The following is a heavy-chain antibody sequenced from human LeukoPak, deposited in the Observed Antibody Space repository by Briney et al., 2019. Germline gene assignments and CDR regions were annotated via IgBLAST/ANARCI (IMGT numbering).Heavy chain of an antibody. CDR3: AGGRTYSSSTLEDY. CDR2: IYSGGST. D-gene: IGHD6-13*01. Sequence: PGGSLRLSCAASGFTVSSNYMSWVRQAPGKGLEWVSVIYSGGSTYNADSVKGRFTISRDNSKNTLYLQMDSLRADDTAVYYCAGGRTYSSSTLEDYWGQGTLVTVSS. J-gene: IGHJ4*02. CDR1: GFTVSSNY. V-gene: IGHV3-66*01.